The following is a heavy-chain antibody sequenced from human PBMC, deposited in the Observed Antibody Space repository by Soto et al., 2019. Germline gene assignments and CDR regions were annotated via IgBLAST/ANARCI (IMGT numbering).Heavy chain of an antibody. D-gene: IGHD2-2*01. CDR2: IIPIFGTA. CDR1: GGTFSSYA. CDR3: ANHCSSTSCYPFYYYYGMDV. J-gene: IGHJ6*02. Sequence: VASVKVSFKASGGTFSSYAISWVRQAPGQGLEWMGGIIPIFGTANYAQKFQGRVTITADESTSTAYMELSSLRSEDTAVYYCANHCSSTSCYPFYYYYGMDVWVQGTTVTVSS. V-gene: IGHV1-69*13.